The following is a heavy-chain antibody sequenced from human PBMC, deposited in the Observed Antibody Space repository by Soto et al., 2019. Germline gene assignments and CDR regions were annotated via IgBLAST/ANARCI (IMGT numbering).Heavy chain of an antibody. CDR3: GTDTSGSHRRNPFYS. CDR1: GDTLTELS. CDR2: FDPEDGET. V-gene: IGHV1-24*01. D-gene: IGHD3-16*01. Sequence: ASVKVSCKVSGDTLTELSMHWVRQAPGKGLEWMGGFDPEDGETIYAQRFQGRVTMTEDTSTDTAYMELSSLRSGDTAVYYCGTDTSGSHRRNPFYSWGQGTLVTVSS. J-gene: IGHJ4*02.